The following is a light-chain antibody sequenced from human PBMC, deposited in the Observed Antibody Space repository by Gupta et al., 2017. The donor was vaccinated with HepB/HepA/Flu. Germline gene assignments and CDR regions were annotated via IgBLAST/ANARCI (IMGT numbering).Light chain of an antibody. CDR2: LTSDGSH. CDR3: QTWGTGCRV. Sequence: QLVLTQSPSASASLGASVKVTCTLSSGHSSYAIAWHRQQPEKGPRYLMTLTSDGSHTKGDGIPDRFSGSSSGAERYLTIASLQPEDEADYYCQTWGTGCRVFGGGTKLTVL. CDR1: SGHSSYA. J-gene: IGLJ3*02. V-gene: IGLV4-69*01.